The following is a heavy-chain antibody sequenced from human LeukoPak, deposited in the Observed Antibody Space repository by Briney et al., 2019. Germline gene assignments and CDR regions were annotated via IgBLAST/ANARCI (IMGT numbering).Heavy chain of an antibody. CDR3: ARGYRSSTSCYTPLYSLDV. J-gene: IGHJ6*02. CDR1: GYTFTGYY. CDR2: INPNSGGT. Sequence: ASVKVSCKASGYTFTGYYMHWVRQAPGQGLEWMGRINPNSGGTNYAQKFQGRVTMTRDTSISTAYMELSRLRSDDTAVYYCARGYRSSTSCYTPLYSLDVWGQGTTVTVSS. D-gene: IGHD2-2*02. V-gene: IGHV1-2*06.